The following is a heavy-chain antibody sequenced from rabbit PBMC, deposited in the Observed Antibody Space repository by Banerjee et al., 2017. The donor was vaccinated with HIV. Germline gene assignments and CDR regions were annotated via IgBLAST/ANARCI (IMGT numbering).Heavy chain of an antibody. CDR1: GFDFSSNA. CDR2: IYTGIIGST. V-gene: IGHV1S40*01. CDR3: SRRPSSSTYCLGL. J-gene: IGHJ4*01. D-gene: IGHD1-1*01. Sequence: QSLEESGGDLVKPGASLTLTCTASGFDFSSNAMCWVRQAPGKGLEWIACIYTGIIGSTYYASWAKGRFTISKTSSTTVTLQMSSLTAADTATYFCSRRPSSSTYCLGLWGPGTLVTVS.